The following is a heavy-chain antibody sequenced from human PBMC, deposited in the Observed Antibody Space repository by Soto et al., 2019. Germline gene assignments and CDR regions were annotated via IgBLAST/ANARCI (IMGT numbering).Heavy chain of an antibody. Sequence: GGSLRLSCAASGFTFSSNAMNWVRQAPGKGLEWVSSISGSGGNIYYADSVKGRFTISRDNTKNTLYLQMNSLRAEETAVDYCAKLDSRSWYYYDYWGQGTLVTVSS. J-gene: IGHJ4*02. CDR2: ISGSGGNI. D-gene: IGHD6-13*01. CDR3: AKLDSRSWYYYDY. V-gene: IGHV3-23*01. CDR1: GFTFSSNA.